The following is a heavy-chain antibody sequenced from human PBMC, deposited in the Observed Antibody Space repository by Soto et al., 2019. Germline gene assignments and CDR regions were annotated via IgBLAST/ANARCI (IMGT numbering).Heavy chain of an antibody. CDR3: AKAPWFGELSSGYDYY. Sequence: GGSLRLSCAASGFTFSSYGMHWVRQAPGKGLEWVAVISYDGSNKYYADSVKGRFTISRDNSKNTLYLQMNSLRAEDTAVYYCAKAPWFGELSSGYDYYWGQGTLVTVSS. D-gene: IGHD3-10*01. CDR2: ISYDGSNK. J-gene: IGHJ4*02. CDR1: GFTFSSYG. V-gene: IGHV3-30*18.